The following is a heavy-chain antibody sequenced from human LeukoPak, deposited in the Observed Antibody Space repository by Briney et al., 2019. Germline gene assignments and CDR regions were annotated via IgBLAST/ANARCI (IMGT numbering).Heavy chain of an antibody. D-gene: IGHD3-16*01. CDR3: ARGGGLDV. CDR2: INHNGNVN. J-gene: IGHJ6*02. V-gene: IGHV3-7*03. Sequence: SGGSLRLCCAASGFTFSSYWMNWARQAPGKGLEWVASINHNGNVNYYVDSVKGRFTISRDNAKNSLYLQMSNLRAEDTAVYFCARGGGLDVWGQGATVTVSS. CDR1: GFTFSSYW.